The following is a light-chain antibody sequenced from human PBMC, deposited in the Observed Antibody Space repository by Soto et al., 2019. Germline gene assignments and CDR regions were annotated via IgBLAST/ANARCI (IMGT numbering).Light chain of an antibody. CDR3: LVIYTGVGEV. J-gene: IGLJ1*01. Sequence: QTVVTQEPSLTVSPGGTVTLTCGSSTGAVTSGHYPHWFQQKPGQAPTPLIYDTSIKHSWTPARFSGSLLGGKAALTLSGAQPEDEADYYCLVIYTGVGEVFGTGTKLTVL. CDR2: DTS. CDR1: TGAVTSGHY. V-gene: IGLV7-46*01.